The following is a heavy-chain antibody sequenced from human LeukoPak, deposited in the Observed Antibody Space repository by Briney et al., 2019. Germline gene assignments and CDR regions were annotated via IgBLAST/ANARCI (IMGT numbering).Heavy chain of an antibody. V-gene: IGHV3-7*05. CDR1: GFTFSSYW. J-gene: IGHJ4*02. D-gene: IGHD3-22*01. CDR3: ARDAKYYYDSSGYYWNY. Sequence: GVSLRLSCAASGFTFSSYWMSWVRQAPGKGLEWVANIKQDGSEKYYVDSVKGRFTISRDNAKNSLYLQMNSLRAEDTAVYYCARDAKYYYDSSGYYWNYWGQGTLVTVSS. CDR2: IKQDGSEK.